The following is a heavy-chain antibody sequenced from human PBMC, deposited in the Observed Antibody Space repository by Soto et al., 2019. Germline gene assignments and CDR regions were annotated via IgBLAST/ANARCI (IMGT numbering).Heavy chain of an antibody. Sequence: PSETLSLTCAVSGGSISSGGYSWSWIRQPPGKGLEWIGYIYHSGSTYYNPSLKSRVTISVDRSKNQFSLKLSSVTAADTAVYYCAQQLAAGNNWYFDLWGRGTLVTLSS. D-gene: IGHD6-13*01. CDR1: GGSISSGGYS. J-gene: IGHJ2*01. V-gene: IGHV4-30-2*01. CDR2: IYHSGST. CDR3: AQQLAAGNNWYFDL.